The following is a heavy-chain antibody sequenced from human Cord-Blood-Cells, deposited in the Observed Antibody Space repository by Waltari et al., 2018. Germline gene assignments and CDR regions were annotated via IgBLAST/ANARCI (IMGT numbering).Heavy chain of an antibody. CDR3: AQVVPAAFAFDI. J-gene: IGHJ3*02. D-gene: IGHD2-2*01. CDR2: IYYSGST. CDR1: GGSISSSSYY. V-gene: IGHV4-39*01. Sequence: QLQLQASGPGLVKPSETLSLTCTVSGGSISSSSYYWGWLRQPPGKGLEWIGSIYYSGSTYYNPSLKSRVTISVDTSKNQFSLKLSSVTAADTAVYYCAQVVPAAFAFDIWGQGTMVTVSS.